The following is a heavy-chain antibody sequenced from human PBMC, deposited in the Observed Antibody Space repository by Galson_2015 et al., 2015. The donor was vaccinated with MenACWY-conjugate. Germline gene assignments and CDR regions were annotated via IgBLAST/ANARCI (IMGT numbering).Heavy chain of an antibody. CDR1: GASISSSSNW. V-gene: IGHV4-4*02. CDR2: IYHDGST. Sequence: ETLSLTCDVSGASISSSSNWWSWVRQPPGKEPEWIAEIYHDGSTNYDASLKSRLTISADKSKNQFSLKLTSVTAADTAVYYCAGGVSGKFHFDYWGQGALVTVSS. CDR3: AGGVSGKFHFDY. J-gene: IGHJ4*02. D-gene: IGHD1-26*01.